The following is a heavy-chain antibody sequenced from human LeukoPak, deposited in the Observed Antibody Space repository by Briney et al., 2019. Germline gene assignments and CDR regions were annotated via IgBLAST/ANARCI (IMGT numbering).Heavy chain of an antibody. CDR2: TYYRSKWYN. CDR1: GDSVSSNSAV. Sequence: SQTLSLTCAISGDSVSSNSAVWSWIRQSPSRGLEWLGTTYYRSKWYNDYAGSVQSRITINPDTSKNQFSLQLNSVTPEDTAVYYCTREAAPGRNWFDPWGQGTLVTVSS. J-gene: IGHJ5*02. D-gene: IGHD6-13*01. V-gene: IGHV6-1*01. CDR3: TREAAPGRNWFDP.